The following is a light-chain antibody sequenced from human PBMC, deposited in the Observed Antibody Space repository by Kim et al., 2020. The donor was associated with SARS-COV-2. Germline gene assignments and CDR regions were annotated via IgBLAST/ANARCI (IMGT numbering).Light chain of an antibody. V-gene: IGKV3-20*01. Sequence: EIVLTQSPGTLSLSPGERATLSCRVSQSVSSSYLAWYQQKPGQAPRLLIYGASSRATGISDRFSGSGSGTDFTLTISRLEPEDFAVYYCQQYGSSLPMYTFGQGTKLEIK. J-gene: IGKJ2*01. CDR1: QSVSSSY. CDR3: QQYGSSLPMYT. CDR2: GAS.